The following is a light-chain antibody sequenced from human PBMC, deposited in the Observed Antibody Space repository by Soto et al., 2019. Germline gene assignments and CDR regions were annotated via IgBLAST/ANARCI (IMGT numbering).Light chain of an antibody. CDR1: QSVSSSY. CDR3: QHDGNSPIT. Sequence: EIVLTQSPGTLYLSPGEIATLSSRASQSVSSSYLAWYKQTPGQAPRLLIYGASSRANDIPDRFSGSGSGTDFSLTISRLEPEDLAVDYCQHDGNSPITFGQGTQLEIK. V-gene: IGKV3-20*01. CDR2: GAS. J-gene: IGKJ5*01.